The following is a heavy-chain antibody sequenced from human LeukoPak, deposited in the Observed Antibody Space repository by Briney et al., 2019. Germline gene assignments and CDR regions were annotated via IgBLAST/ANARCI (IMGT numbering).Heavy chain of an antibody. V-gene: IGHV4-34*01. CDR3: ARWEVRLNAFEM. Sequence: SETLSLTCAVYGGSFSGYYWSWIRQPPGKGLEWIGEINHSGSTNYNPSLKSRVTISVDTSKNQFSLKLSSVTAADTAVYYCARWEVRLNAFEMWGQGTMVTVSS. J-gene: IGHJ3*02. D-gene: IGHD3-10*01. CDR2: INHSGST. CDR1: GGSFSGYY.